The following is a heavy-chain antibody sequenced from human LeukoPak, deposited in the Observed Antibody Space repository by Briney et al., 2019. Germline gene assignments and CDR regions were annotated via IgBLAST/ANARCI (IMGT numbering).Heavy chain of an antibody. V-gene: IGHV3-7*01. CDR1: GFTFSNYW. CDR2: IKPDGSDK. J-gene: IGHJ3*02. CDR3: ARVISDYYDRPDAFDI. Sequence: GGSLRLSCAASGFTFSNYWMSWVRQAPGKGLEWVANIKPDGSDKYYVDSVKGRFTISRDNSKNTLYLQMNSLRAEDTAVYYCARVISDYYDRPDAFDIWGQGTMVTVSS. D-gene: IGHD3-22*01.